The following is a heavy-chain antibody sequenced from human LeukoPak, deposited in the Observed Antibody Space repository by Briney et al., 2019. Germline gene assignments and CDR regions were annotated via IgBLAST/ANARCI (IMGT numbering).Heavy chain of an antibody. J-gene: IGHJ3*02. CDR2: VAYNGNT. D-gene: IGHD4-17*01. CDR3: ARVDYGDYPECAFDI. V-gene: IGHV4-39*01. CDR1: GGSINTNYYI. Sequence: SETLSLACTVSGGSINTNYYIWGWIRQPPGKGLEWIGSVAYNGNTFHNPSLKSRLIISADTSKNQFSLKLSSVTAADTAVYYCARVDYGDYPECAFDIWGQGTMVTVSS.